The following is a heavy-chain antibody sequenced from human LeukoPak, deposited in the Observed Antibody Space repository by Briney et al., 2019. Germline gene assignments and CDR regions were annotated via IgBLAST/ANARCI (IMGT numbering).Heavy chain of an antibody. Sequence: PGGSLRLSCAASGFTFDDYGMNWVRQAPGKGLEWISYVGISSGNTKYADSVKGRFTISGDSAKNSVYLQMNNLRVEDTALYYCARDHNYAFDNWGQGTLVTVSS. CDR3: ARDHNYAFDN. J-gene: IGHJ4*02. D-gene: IGHD4-11*01. CDR2: VGISSGNT. CDR1: GFTFDDYG. V-gene: IGHV3-48*04.